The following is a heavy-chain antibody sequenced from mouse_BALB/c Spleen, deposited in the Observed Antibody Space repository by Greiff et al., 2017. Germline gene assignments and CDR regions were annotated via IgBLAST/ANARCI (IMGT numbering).Heavy chain of an antibody. V-gene: IGHV1-7*01. D-gene: IGHD1-1*01. Sequence: QVQLKESGAELAKPGASVKMSCKASGYTFTSYWMHWVKQRPGQGLEWIGYINPSTGYTEYNQKFKDKATLTADKSSSTAYMQLRSLTSEDSAVYYCARGDYYGYYYAMDYWGQGTSVTVSS. CDR2: INPSTGYT. J-gene: IGHJ4*01. CDR3: ARGDYYGYYYAMDY. CDR1: GYTFTSYW.